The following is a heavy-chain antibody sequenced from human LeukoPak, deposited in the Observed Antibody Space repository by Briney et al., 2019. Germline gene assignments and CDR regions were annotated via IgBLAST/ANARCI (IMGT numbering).Heavy chain of an antibody. V-gene: IGHV3-48*03. D-gene: IGHD1-1*01. CDR2: ISSSSNTI. J-gene: IGHJ4*02. Sequence: GGSLRLSCAASGFTFSSYEMNWVRQAPGKGLEWVPYISSSSNTIYYADSVKGRFTISRDNAKNSLYLQMNSLRAEDTAVYYCARGAPYNWNDDGQYYFDYWGQGTLVTVSS. CDR3: ARGAPYNWNDDGQYYFDY. CDR1: GFTFSSYE.